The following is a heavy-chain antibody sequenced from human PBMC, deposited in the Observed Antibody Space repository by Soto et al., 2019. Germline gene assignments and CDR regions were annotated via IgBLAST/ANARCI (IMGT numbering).Heavy chain of an antibody. CDR2: INPSGGST. CDR1: GYTFTSYY. D-gene: IGHD2-8*01. J-gene: IGHJ6*04. V-gene: IGHV1-46*01. CDR3: ARQARYCTNGVCSAYGMDV. Sequence: QVQLVQSGAEVKKPGASVKVSCKASGYTFTSYYMHWMRQAPGQGLEWMGIINPSGGSTSYAQKVQDRVTMTRDTSTSTVYRELSSLRSEDTAVHYCARQARYCTNGVCSAYGMDVWGYGTTVTVSS.